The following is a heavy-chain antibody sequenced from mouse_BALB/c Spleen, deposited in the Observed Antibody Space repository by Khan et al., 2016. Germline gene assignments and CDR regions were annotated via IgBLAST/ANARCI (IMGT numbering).Heavy chain of an antibody. Sequence: QIQLVQSGPELKKPGKTVKISCKASGYTFTNYGMNWVKQAPGKGLKWMGWINTYSGESTYADDFKGRFAFSLETSANTAYLQINNLKNEDTATYSCARYRYYYGSSRYFDVWGAGTMVTVSS. CDR1: GYTFTNYG. CDR2: INTYSGES. CDR3: ARYRYYYGSSRYFDV. V-gene: IGHV9-3-1*01. D-gene: IGHD1-1*01. J-gene: IGHJ1*01.